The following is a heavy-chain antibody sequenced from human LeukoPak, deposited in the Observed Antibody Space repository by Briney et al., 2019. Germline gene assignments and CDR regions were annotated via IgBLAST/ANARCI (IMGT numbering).Heavy chain of an antibody. D-gene: IGHD1-26*01. CDR1: GFTFTSYG. J-gene: IGHJ5*02. Sequence: GGSLRLSCAASGFTFTSYGMHWVRQAPGKGLEWVSVIYSGGSTEYADSVKGRFTISRDNSKNTVYLEMNSPRAEDTAVYYCARGDSGSWNYKRGFDHWGQGTLVTVSS. CDR3: ARGDSGSWNYKRGFDH. CDR2: IYSGGST. V-gene: IGHV3-NL1*01.